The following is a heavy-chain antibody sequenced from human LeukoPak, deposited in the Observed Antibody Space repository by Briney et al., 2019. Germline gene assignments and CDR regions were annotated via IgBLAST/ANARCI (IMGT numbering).Heavy chain of an antibody. V-gene: IGHV3-23*01. J-gene: IGHJ4*02. Sequence: GGSLRLSCAASGFTFSSYAMSWVRQAPGEGLEWVSAISGSGGSTYYADSVKGRFTISRDNSKNTLYLQMNSLRAEDAAVYFCAKEPFRGYYDSSGYYDYWGQGTLVTVSS. CDR1: GFTFSSYA. D-gene: IGHD3-22*01. CDR2: ISGSGGST. CDR3: AKEPFRGYYDSSGYYDY.